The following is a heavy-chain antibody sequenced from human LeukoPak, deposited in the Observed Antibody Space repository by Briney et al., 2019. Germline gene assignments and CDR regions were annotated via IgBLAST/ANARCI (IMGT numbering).Heavy chain of an antibody. J-gene: IGHJ3*02. D-gene: IGHD6-19*01. CDR2: IYTSGST. CDR1: GGSISRGSYY. V-gene: IGHV4-61*02. Sequence: SETLSLTCTVSGGSISRGSYYWRWIRQPAGKGLEWIGRIYTSGSTNYNPSLKSRVTISVDTSKNQFSLKLSSVTAADTAVYYCARVKSGWYDAFDIWGQGTMVTVSS. CDR3: ARVKSGWYDAFDI.